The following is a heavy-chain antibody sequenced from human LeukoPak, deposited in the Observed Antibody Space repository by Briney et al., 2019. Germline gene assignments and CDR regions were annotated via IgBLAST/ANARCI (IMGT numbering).Heavy chain of an antibody. CDR1: GGSISSYY. J-gene: IGHJ6*04. CDR2: IYYSGST. CDR3: ARAPKTVTMVRGVIISAVDV. D-gene: IGHD3-10*01. Sequence: SETLSLTCTVSGGSISSYYWSWIRQPPGKGLEWIGYIYYSGSTNYNPSLKSRVTISVDTSKNQFSLKLSSVTAADTAVYHCARAPKTVTMVRGVIISAVDVWGKGTTVTVSS. V-gene: IGHV4-59*01.